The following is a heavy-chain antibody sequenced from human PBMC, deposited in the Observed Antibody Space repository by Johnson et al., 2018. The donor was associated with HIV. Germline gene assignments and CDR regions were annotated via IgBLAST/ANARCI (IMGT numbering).Heavy chain of an antibody. CDR3: ARDQLGRLPCAFDI. J-gene: IGHJ3*02. CDR2: ISSSGSTI. V-gene: IGHV3-11*01. CDR1: GFTVSSNY. Sequence: QVKLVESGGGLIQPGGSLRLSCAASGFTVSSNYMSWIRQAPGKGLEWVSYISSSGSTIYYADSVKGRFNISRDNAKNSLYLQMNSLRAEDTALYYCARDQLGRLPCAFDIWGQGTMVTVSS. D-gene: IGHD6-13*01.